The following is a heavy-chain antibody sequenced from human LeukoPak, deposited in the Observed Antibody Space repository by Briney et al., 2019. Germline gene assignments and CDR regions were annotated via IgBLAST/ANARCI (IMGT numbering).Heavy chain of an antibody. J-gene: IGHJ4*02. V-gene: IGHV3-7*01. CDR2: IRKDGSDI. Sequence: GGSLRLSCAASGFTFSTYWMSWVRQAPGKGLEWVANIRKDGSDIHYVDSVKGRFTISRNNAKNSLYLQMNSLTAEDTGVYYCARESTRASPGYWGQGTLVTVSS. D-gene: IGHD5/OR15-5a*01. CDR3: ARESTRASPGY. CDR1: GFTFSTYW.